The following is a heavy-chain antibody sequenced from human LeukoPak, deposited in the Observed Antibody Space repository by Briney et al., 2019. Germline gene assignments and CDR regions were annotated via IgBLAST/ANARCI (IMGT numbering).Heavy chain of an antibody. CDR2: IYSGGNT. V-gene: IGHV3-53*01. Sequence: GGSLRLSCTVSGFTVSSNSMSWVRQAPGKGLEWVSFIYSGGNTHNSDSVKGRFTISRGNSKNTLYLQMNSLRAEDTAVYYCARRAGAYSHPYDYWGQGTLVTVSS. J-gene: IGHJ4*02. D-gene: IGHD4/OR15-4a*01. CDR1: GFTVSSNS. CDR3: ARRAGAYSHPYDY.